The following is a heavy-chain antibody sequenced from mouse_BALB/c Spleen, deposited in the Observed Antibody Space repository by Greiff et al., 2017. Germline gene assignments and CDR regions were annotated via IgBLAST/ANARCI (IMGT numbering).Heavy chain of an antibody. J-gene: IGHJ1*01. CDR2: IYPGNGDT. Sequence: LQQPGAELVKPGASVKMSCKASGYTFTSYNMHWVKQTPGQGLEWIGAIYPGNGDTSYNQKFKGKATLTADKSSSTAYMQLSSLTSEDSAVYYCAREGLLRYFDVWGAGTTVTVSS. CDR1: GYTFTSYN. CDR3: AREGLLRYFDV. V-gene: IGHV1-12*01. D-gene: IGHD2-3*01.